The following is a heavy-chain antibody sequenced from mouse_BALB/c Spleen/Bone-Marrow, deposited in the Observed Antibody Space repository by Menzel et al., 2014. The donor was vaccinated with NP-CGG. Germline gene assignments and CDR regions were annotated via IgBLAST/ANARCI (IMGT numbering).Heavy chain of an antibody. CDR1: GFTFSDYY. Sequence: EVKLVESGGGLMKPGGSLKLSCAASGFTFSDYYMYWVRQTPEKRLEWVATISNGGSYTYYPDSVKGRSTISRDNAKNNLYLQMSSLKSEDTAMYYCARDSLYYYGSSYGYFDVWGAGTTVTVSS. J-gene: IGHJ1*01. D-gene: IGHD1-1*01. V-gene: IGHV5-4*02. CDR2: ISNGGSYT. CDR3: ARDSLYYYGSSYGYFDV.